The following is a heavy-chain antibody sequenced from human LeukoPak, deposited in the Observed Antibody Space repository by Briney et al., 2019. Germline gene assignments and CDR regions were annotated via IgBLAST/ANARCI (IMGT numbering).Heavy chain of an antibody. J-gene: IGHJ4*02. V-gene: IGHV3-7*01. CDR2: IKDDGSEK. D-gene: IGHD7-27*01. Sequence: GGSLRLSCAASGLNFRKSWMTWVRQAPGRGLEWVANIKDDGSEKYYVDSVKGRFTVSRDDAKNSLYLQMNGLSAEDTAVYYCTNWGDTWGLDFWGQGILVSVSS. CDR1: GLNFRKSW. CDR3: TNWGDTWGLDF.